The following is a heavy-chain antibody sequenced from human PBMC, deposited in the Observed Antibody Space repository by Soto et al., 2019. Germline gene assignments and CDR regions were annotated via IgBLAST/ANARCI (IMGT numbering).Heavy chain of an antibody. Sequence: GGSLRLSCVASGITFGSRAMSWVRQAPGEGLEWVSTTTDTGGDTKYADSVRGRFTISRDNAKNSLYLQMNSLRAEDTAVYYCARDGPSTVTTLVYYYGMDVWGQGTTVTVSS. CDR1: GITFGSRA. J-gene: IGHJ6*02. V-gene: IGHV3-23*01. CDR2: TTDTGGDT. D-gene: IGHD4-17*01. CDR3: ARDGPSTVTTLVYYYGMDV.